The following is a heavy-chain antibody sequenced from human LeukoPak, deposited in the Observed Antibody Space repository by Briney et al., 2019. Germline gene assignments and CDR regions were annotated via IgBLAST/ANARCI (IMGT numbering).Heavy chain of an antibody. V-gene: IGHV4-38-2*01. J-gene: IGHJ4*02. CDR1: GYSISSGYY. D-gene: IGHD3-22*01. CDR2: IYHSGST. CDR3: AGHNYYDSSGYYKGEGYFDY. Sequence: SETLSLTCAVSGYSISSGYYWGWIRQPPGKGLEWIGRIYHSGSTYYNPSLKSRVTISVDTSKNQFSLKLSSVTAADTAVYYCAGHNYYDSSGYYKGEGYFDYWGQGTLVTVSS.